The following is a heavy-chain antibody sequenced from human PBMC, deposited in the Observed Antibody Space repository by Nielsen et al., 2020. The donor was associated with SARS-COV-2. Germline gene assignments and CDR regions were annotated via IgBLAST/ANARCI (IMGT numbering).Heavy chain of an antibody. Sequence: GESLKISCAASGFTFSSYAMHWVRQAPGKGLEWVAVISYDGSNKYYADSVKGRFTISRDNSKNTLYLQMNSLRAEDTAVYYCAREWTVVVAAPLRYYYYMDVWGKGTTVTVSS. V-gene: IGHV3-30-3*01. D-gene: IGHD2-15*01. J-gene: IGHJ6*03. CDR3: AREWTVVVAAPLRYYYYMDV. CDR1: GFTFSSYA. CDR2: ISYDGSNK.